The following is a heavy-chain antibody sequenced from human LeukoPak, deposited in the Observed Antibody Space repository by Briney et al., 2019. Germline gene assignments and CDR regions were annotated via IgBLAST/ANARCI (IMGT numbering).Heavy chain of an antibody. Sequence: GGSLRLSCAASGISFSPYCVNWVRQAPGRGLEWVSTINQRGSEGYYVDSVKGRFTISTDNAENSLYLQMNSLRAEDTAVYYCAREGYYGSGSMDVWGQGTTVTVSS. V-gene: IGHV3-7*03. D-gene: IGHD3-10*01. CDR1: GISFSPYC. CDR3: AREGYYGSGSMDV. CDR2: INQRGSEG. J-gene: IGHJ6*02.